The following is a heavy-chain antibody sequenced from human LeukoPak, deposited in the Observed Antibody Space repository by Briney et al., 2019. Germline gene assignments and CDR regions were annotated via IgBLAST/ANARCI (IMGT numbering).Heavy chain of an antibody. Sequence: GGSLRLSCAASGFTFSSHNMNWVRQAPGRGLEWISCITTGSSTIKYADSGKGRFAISRDNNKSTLYLQMNSLRAEDTDVYYCARDRGAVGGLLSYHFYYMDVWGKGTPVTVS. J-gene: IGHJ6*03. CDR1: GFTFSSHN. V-gene: IGHV3-48*01. CDR2: ITTGSSTI. CDR3: ARDRGAVGGLLSYHFYYMDV. D-gene: IGHD3-16*01.